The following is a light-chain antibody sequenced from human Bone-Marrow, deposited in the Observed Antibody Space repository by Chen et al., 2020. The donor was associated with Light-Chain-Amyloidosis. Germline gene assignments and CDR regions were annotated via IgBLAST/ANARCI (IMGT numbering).Light chain of an antibody. CDR3: AAWDDSLNGVV. CDR1: TSNIGTYT. CDR2: SDN. J-gene: IGLJ2*01. Sequence: QSVLNQPPSTSGNPGHRVTISCSGSTSNIGTYTVNWYRQVPGTAPRLLIQSDNQRPSGVPDRFSGSKSGTSASLAISWLQSEDEADYYCAAWDDSLNGVVFGGGTKLTVL. V-gene: IGLV1-44*01.